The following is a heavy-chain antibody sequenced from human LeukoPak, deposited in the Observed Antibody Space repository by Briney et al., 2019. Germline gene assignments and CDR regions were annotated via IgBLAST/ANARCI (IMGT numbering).Heavy chain of an antibody. Sequence: TRASVKVSCKASGYTFTYRYLHWVRQAPGQALEWMGWITPFSGNTNYAQKFQDRVTITRDRSMSTAYMELSSLRSEDTAMYYCARLHHPEGAFDIWGQGTMVTVSS. D-gene: IGHD1-14*01. V-gene: IGHV1-45*02. J-gene: IGHJ3*02. CDR1: GYTFTYRY. CDR2: ITPFSGNT. CDR3: ARLHHPEGAFDI.